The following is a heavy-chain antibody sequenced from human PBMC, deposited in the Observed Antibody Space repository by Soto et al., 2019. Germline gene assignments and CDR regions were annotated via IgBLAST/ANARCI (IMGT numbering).Heavy chain of an antibody. V-gene: IGHV5-51*01. D-gene: IGHD2-15*01. CDR2: IYPGDSDT. CDR3: ARPRPLGYCSGGSCFDYGMDV. J-gene: IGHJ6*02. CDR1: GYSFTSYW. Sequence: PGESLKISCKGSGYSFTSYWIGWVRQMPGKGLEWMGIIYPGDSDTRYSPSFQGQVTISADKSISTAYLQWSSLKASDTAMYYCARPRPLGYCSGGSCFDYGMDVWGQGTTVTVSS.